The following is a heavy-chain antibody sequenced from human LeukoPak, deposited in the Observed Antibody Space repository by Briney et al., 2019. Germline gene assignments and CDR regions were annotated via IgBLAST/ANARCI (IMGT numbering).Heavy chain of an antibody. CDR2: INWNGGST. D-gene: IGHD3-22*01. CDR3: AREFYDSSGYYSYYYSMDV. V-gene: IGHV3-20*04. J-gene: IGHJ6*03. Sequence: GGSLRLSCAASGFTFDDYGMSWVRQAPGKGLEWVSGINWNGGSTGYADPVKGRFTISRDNAKNSLYLQMNSLRAEDTALYYCAREFYDSSGYYSYYYSMDVWGKGITVTVSS. CDR1: GFTFDDYG.